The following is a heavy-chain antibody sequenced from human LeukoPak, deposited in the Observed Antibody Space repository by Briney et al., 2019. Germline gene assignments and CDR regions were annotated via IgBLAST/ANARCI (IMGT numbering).Heavy chain of an antibody. Sequence: GGSLRLSCAASGFTFSSYAMNWVRQAPGKGLEWVSAISGSGGSTYYADSVKGRFTISRDNSKNTLYLQMNSLRAEDTAVYYCAKGDRVWLLFEWGQGTLVTVSS. V-gene: IGHV3-23*01. CDR2: ISGSGGST. CDR1: GFTFSSYA. CDR3: AKGDRVWLLFE. J-gene: IGHJ4*02. D-gene: IGHD3-22*01.